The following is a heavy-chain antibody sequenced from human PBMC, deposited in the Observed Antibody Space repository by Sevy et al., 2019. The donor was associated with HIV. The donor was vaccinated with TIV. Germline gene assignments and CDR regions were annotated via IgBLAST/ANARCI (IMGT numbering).Heavy chain of an antibody. CDR2: IIPIFGTA. D-gene: IGHD6-13*01. V-gene: IGHV1-69*13. CDR3: ARDVEGRGIAAVGTDY. J-gene: IGHJ4*02. CDR1: GGTFSSYA. Sequence: ASVKVSCKASGGTFSSYAISWVRQAPGQGLEWMGGIIPIFGTANYAQTFQGRVTITADESTSTAYMELSSLRSEDTAVYYCARDVEGRGIAAVGTDYWGQGTLVTVSS.